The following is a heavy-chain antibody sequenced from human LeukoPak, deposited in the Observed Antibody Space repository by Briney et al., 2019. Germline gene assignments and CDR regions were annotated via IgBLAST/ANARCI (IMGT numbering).Heavy chain of an antibody. CDR1: GGSFSGYY. J-gene: IGHJ3*02. Sequence: SETLSLTCAVYGGSFSGYYWSWIRQPPGKGLEWIGEINHSGSTNYNPSLKSRVTISVDTSKNQFSLKLSSVTAADTAVYYCARPWEGAAVAVPAAHSDAFDIWGQGTMVTVSS. V-gene: IGHV4-34*01. CDR3: ARPWEGAAVAVPAAHSDAFDI. D-gene: IGHD2-2*01. CDR2: INHSGST.